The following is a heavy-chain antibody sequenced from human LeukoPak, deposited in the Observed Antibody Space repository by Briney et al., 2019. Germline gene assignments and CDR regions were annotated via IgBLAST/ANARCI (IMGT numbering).Heavy chain of an antibody. J-gene: IGHJ6*02. V-gene: IGHV3-30*18. CDR1: GFTFSSYG. Sequence: PGGSLRLSCAASGFTFSSYGTHWVRQAPGKGLEWVAVISYDGSNKYYADSVKGRFTISRDNSKNTLYLQMNSLRAEDTAVYYCAKEASSSWYIGYYYYGMDVWGQGTTVTVSS. D-gene: IGHD6-13*01. CDR3: AKEASSSWYIGYYYYGMDV. CDR2: ISYDGSNK.